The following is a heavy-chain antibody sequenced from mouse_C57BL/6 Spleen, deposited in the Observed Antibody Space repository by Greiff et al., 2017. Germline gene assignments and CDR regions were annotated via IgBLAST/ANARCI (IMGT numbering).Heavy chain of an antibody. Sequence: EVKLVESGPELVKPGASVKIPCKASGYTFTDYNMDWVKQSHGKSLEWIGDINPNNGGTIYNQKFKGKATLTVDKSSSTAYMELRSLTSEDTAVYYCARRRNYDYESAWFAYWGQGTLVTVSA. CDR1: GYTFTDYN. V-gene: IGHV1-18*01. CDR2: INPNNGGT. J-gene: IGHJ3*01. CDR3: ARRRNYDYESAWFAY. D-gene: IGHD2-4*01.